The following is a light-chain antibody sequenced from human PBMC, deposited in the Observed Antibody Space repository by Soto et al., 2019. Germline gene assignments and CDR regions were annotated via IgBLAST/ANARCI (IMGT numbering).Light chain of an antibody. V-gene: IGKV3-15*01. CDR2: GAS. Sequence: EVVLTQSPATLSVSPGERATLSCRASQTVGTNLAWYQQRPGQAPRLLIYGASTRATGIQARFSGSGSWSEFTLTIISLQSDDFVVYYCQQYNKWPLFTFGPGTRVDNK. CDR1: QTVGTN. J-gene: IGKJ3*01. CDR3: QQYNKWPLFT.